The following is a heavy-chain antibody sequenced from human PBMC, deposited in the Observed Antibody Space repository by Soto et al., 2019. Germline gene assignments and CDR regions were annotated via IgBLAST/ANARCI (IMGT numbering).Heavy chain of an antibody. Sequence: ASGKVSCTASGYTFTSYGISWVRQAPGQGLEWMGWISAYNGNTNYAQKLQGRVTMTTDTSTSTAYMELRSLRSDDTAVYYCARVRRGSAGRGSSAAFLPGGMYGWGQGTTVTVSS. CDR1: GYTFTSYG. D-gene: IGHD2-2*01. CDR3: ARVRRGSAGRGSSAAFLPGGMYG. CDR2: ISAYNGNT. V-gene: IGHV1-18*04. J-gene: IGHJ6*02.